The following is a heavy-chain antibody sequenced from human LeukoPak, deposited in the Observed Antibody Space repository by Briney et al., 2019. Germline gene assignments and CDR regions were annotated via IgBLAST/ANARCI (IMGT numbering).Heavy chain of an antibody. CDR3: VKPTAPGAPAAPLTG. D-gene: IGHD3-9*01. V-gene: IGHV3-23*01. J-gene: IGHJ4*02. CDR2: ISGSGGST. Sequence: GGSLRLSCAASGFTFSSYGMHWVRQAPGKGLEWVSAISGSGGSTYYADSVKGRFTISRDNSKNTLYLQMNSLRAEDTAVYYCVKPTAPGAPAAPLTGWGQGTLVTVSS. CDR1: GFTFSSYG.